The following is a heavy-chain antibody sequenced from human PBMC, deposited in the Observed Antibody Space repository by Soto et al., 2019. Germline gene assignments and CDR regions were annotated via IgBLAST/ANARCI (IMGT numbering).Heavy chain of an antibody. Sequence: SETLSLTCTVSGGSISSYYLSWIRQPPGKGLEWIGYIYYSGSTNYNPSLKSRVTISVDTSKNQFSLKLSSVTAADTAVYYCAKSRPGVAAPYYFDYWGQGTLVTVSS. CDR3: AKSRPGVAAPYYFDY. V-gene: IGHV4-59*01. J-gene: IGHJ4*01. CDR1: GGSISSYY. CDR2: IYYSGST. D-gene: IGHD2-15*01.